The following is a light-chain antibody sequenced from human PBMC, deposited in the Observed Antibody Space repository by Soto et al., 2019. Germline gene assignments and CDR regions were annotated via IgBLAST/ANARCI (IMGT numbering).Light chain of an antibody. J-gene: IGKJ4*01. Sequence: EVVLTPSPATLSVSPGEGFTLSCRASQGIGDTLAWYTHKPGHPPRLLIYETSARATGVPARFSASRSGPEFTLPIHSLQSEDFAIYYCQRYNNWPLTFGGGTKVDIK. CDR1: QGIGDT. V-gene: IGKV3-15*01. CDR2: ETS. CDR3: QRYNNWPLT.